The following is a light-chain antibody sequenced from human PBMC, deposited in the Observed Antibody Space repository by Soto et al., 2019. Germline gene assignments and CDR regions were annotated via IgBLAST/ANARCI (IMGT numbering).Light chain of an antibody. J-gene: IGKJ1*01. V-gene: IGKV3-20*01. CDR1: QTVRNNY. CDR3: QQYGGSPRT. Sequence: EFVLTQSPGTLSLSPGERATLSCRASQTVRNNYLAWYQQKPGQAPRLLIYDASSRATGIPDRFSGSGSGTDFTLTISGLEPEDFAVYYCQQYGGSPRTFGQGTKVDIK. CDR2: DAS.